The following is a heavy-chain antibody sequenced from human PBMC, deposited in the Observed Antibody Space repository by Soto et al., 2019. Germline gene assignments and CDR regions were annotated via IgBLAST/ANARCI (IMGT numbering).Heavy chain of an antibody. J-gene: IGHJ6*02. Sequence: QVQLQESGPGLVKPSQTLSLICTVSGGSINSGGYYWSWIRQHPEKGLEWIGYIYYIGSTYYNPYHRNRLTISLDTSKNQYSMKLTSVTAADTAVYYCARPLVDSNGYHGMDVWGQGTTVTVSS. D-gene: IGHD2-8*01. CDR1: GGSINSGGYY. CDR2: IYYIGST. CDR3: ARPLVDSNGYHGMDV. V-gene: IGHV4-31*03.